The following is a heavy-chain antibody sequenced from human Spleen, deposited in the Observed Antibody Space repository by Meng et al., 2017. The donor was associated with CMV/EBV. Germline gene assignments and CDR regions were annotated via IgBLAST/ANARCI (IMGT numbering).Heavy chain of an antibody. CDR2: INPDSGGT. CDR3: ARAPSCLDV. V-gene: IGHV1-2*02. CDR1: GYTFTGYF. Sequence: ASVKVSCKDSGYTFTGYFVHWVRQAPGQGLEWMGWINPDSGGTNYAQKLQGRVTMARDTSISTAYMEVNRLTSDDTAVYYCARAPSCLDVWGQGTTVTVSS. D-gene: IGHD2-21*01. J-gene: IGHJ6*02.